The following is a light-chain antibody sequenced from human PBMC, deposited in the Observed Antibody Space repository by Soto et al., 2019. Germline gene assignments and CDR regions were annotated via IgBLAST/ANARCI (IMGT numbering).Light chain of an antibody. CDR2: DAS. CDR3: QQRSDWFT. V-gene: IGKV3-11*01. J-gene: IGKJ5*01. Sequence: EIVLTPSPATLSLSPVERATLSCRASQSVSNYLAWYQQKPGQAPRLLIYDASKRATGIPARFSGSGSGTDFSLTISSLEPEDFAVYYCQQRSDWFTFGQGTRLEIK. CDR1: QSVSNY.